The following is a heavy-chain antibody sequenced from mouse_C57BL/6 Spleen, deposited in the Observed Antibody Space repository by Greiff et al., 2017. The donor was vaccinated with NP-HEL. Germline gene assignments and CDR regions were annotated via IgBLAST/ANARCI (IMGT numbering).Heavy chain of an antibody. CDR3: AKGPYYGNSIDY. J-gene: IGHJ2*01. CDR1: GYTFTSYW. CDR2: IDPSDSET. V-gene: IGHV1-52*01. Sequence: QVQLQQPGAELVRPGSSVKLSCKASGYTFTSYWMHWVKQRPIQGLEWIGNIDPSDSETHYNQKFKDKATLTVDKSSSTAYMQLSSLTSEDSAVYYCAKGPYYGNSIDYWGQGTTLTVSS. D-gene: IGHD2-1*01.